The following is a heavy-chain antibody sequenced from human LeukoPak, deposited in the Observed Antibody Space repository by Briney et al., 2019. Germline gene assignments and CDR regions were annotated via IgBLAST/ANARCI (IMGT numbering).Heavy chain of an antibody. D-gene: IGHD6-19*01. J-gene: IGHJ4*02. Sequence: PGGSLRLSCAASGFTFSSYEMNWVRQAPGKGLEWVSYISSTGSTIYYADSVKGRFTISRDNSKNTLYLQMNSLRAEDTAVYYCAKDLTIAVAAPFDYWGQGTLVTVSS. CDR1: GFTFSSYE. V-gene: IGHV3-48*03. CDR3: AKDLTIAVAAPFDY. CDR2: ISSTGSTI.